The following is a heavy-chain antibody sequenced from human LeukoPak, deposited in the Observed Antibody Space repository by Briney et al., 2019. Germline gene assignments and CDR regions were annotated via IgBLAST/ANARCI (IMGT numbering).Heavy chain of an antibody. D-gene: IGHD6-19*01. CDR2: IYPGDSDT. V-gene: IGHV5-51*01. Sequence: GESLKISCKGSEYSFTSYWIGWVRQMPGKGLEWMGIIYPGDSDTRYSPSFQGQVTISADKSISTAYLQWSSLKASDTAMYYCARPGSGYSSGWAFDYWGQGTLVTVSS. J-gene: IGHJ4*02. CDR3: ARPGSGYSSGWAFDY. CDR1: EYSFTSYW.